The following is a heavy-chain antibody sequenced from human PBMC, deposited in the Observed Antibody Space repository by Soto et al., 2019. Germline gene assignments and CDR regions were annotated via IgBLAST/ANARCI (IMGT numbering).Heavy chain of an antibody. V-gene: IGHV6-1*01. D-gene: IGHD6-6*01. CDR3: PRGNRSSANWFDP. CDR2: TYYRSKWYN. CDR1: GDSVSSNSAA. J-gene: IGHJ5*02. Sequence: SQTLSLTCAISGDSVSSNSAAWNWIRQSPSRGLEWLGRTYYRSKWYNDYAVSVKSRITINPDISKNQFSLQLNSVTPEDTAVFYWPRGNRSSANWFDPGAQGTLVTVSS.